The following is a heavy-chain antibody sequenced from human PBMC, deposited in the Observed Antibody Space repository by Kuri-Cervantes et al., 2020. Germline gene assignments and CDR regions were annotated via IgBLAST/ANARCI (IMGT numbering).Heavy chain of an antibody. CDR1: GFTVSSNY. CDR3: ARLYEYYLDY. Sequence: GESLKISCAASGFTVSSNYMSWVRQAPGKGLEWVSLIYSGGPTYYADSVKGRFTISRDNAKNSLYLQMNSLRAEDTAVYYCARLYEYYLDYWAREPWSPSPQ. V-gene: IGHV3-53*01. CDR2: IYSGGPT. J-gene: IGHJ4*02. D-gene: IGHD5/OR15-5a*01.